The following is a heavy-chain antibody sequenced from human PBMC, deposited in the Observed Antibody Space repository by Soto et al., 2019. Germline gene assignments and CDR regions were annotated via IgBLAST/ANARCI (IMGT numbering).Heavy chain of an antibody. J-gene: IGHJ6*02. D-gene: IGHD2-2*01. Sequence: RLSCGASGFTFSDNSTTWVRQAPGKGLEWVSSISDDGDSTYYADSVKGRFAVSRDNSKNTLFLHMNSLGAEDTAVYYCAKSLSTAVNYGLDVWGQGTSVTVSS. CDR3: AKSLSTAVNYGLDV. CDR1: GFTFSDNS. CDR2: ISDDGDST. V-gene: IGHV3-23*01.